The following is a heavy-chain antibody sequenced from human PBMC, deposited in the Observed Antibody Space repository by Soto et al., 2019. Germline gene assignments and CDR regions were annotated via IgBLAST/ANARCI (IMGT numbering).Heavy chain of an antibody. CDR3: ARVTEGSYTVLGRMDV. D-gene: IGHD4-17*01. CDR2: MNPNSGNT. V-gene: IGHV1-8*01. Sequence: QVQLVQSGAEVKKPGASVKVSCKASGYTFTSYDINWVRQATGQGLEWMGWMNPNSGNTGYAQKFQGRVTMTRNTXIIXAYMELSSLRSEDTAVYYCARVTEGSYTVLGRMDVWGQGTTVTVSS. CDR1: GYTFTSYD. J-gene: IGHJ6*02.